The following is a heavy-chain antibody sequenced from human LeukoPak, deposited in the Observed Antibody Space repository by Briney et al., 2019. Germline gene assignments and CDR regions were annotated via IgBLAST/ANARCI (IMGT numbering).Heavy chain of an antibody. CDR2: INPSGGST. V-gene: IGHV1-46*01. CDR3: ARDYDSSGYGTYYFDY. CDR1: GHTFTSYY. Sequence: ASVKVSCKASGHTFTSYYMHWVRQAPGQGLEWMGIINPSGGSTSYAQKFQGRVTMTRDTSTSTVYMELSSLRSEDTAVYYCARDYDSSGYGTYYFDYWGQGTLVTVSS. D-gene: IGHD3-22*01. J-gene: IGHJ4*02.